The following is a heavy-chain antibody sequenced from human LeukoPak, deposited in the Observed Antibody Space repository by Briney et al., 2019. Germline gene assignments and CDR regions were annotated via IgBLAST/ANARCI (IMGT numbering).Heavy chain of an antibody. J-gene: IGHJ3*02. CDR2: IIPILGIA. V-gene: IGHV1-69*04. D-gene: IGHD4-23*01. CDR3: ARSQAITTVEKPGAFDI. Sequence: GASVKVSCKASGGTFSSYAISWVRQAPGQGLEWMGRIIPILGIANYAQKFQGRVTITADKSTSTAYMELSSLRSEDTAVYYCARSQAITTVEKPGAFDIWGQGTMVTVSS. CDR1: GGTFSSYA.